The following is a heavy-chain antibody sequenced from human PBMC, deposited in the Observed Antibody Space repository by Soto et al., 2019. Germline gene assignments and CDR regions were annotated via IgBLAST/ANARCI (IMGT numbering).Heavy chain of an antibody. D-gene: IGHD2-8*01. V-gene: IGHV3-74*01. Sequence: EVQLVESGGGLVQPGGSLRLSCTASGLIFSNYRMHWVRQPPGKGLVWVSRISSDGSITNYADSVKGRFTISRDNAKNTLYLQMTSLRVEDTAVYYCARDHDGLHYWGQGTLVTVSS. J-gene: IGHJ4*02. CDR3: ARDHDGLHY. CDR1: GLIFSNYR. CDR2: ISSDGSIT.